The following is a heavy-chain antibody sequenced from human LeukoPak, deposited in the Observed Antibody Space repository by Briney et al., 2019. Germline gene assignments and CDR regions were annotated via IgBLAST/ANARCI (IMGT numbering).Heavy chain of an antibody. V-gene: IGHV3-23*01. CDR2: INGRGDST. J-gene: IGHJ4*02. Sequence: GGSLRLSCAASGFSFSSYAMSWVRQAPGKGLEWVSGINGRGDSTVYADSVKGRFTISRDNSKNALYLQMNSLRVEDTAVYYCARDGPAAGLYLDYWGQGILVTVSS. D-gene: IGHD6-13*01. CDR3: ARDGPAAGLYLDY. CDR1: GFSFSSYA.